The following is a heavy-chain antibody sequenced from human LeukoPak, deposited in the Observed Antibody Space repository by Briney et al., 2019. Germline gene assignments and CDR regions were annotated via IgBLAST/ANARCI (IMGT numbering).Heavy chain of an antibody. CDR1: GFTFCSYD. Sequence: GGSLRLSCAASGFTFCSYDMNWVRQAPGKGLEWVSAISGIGTSTYYADSVKGRFTISRDNSKNTLYLQMNSLRAEDTAVYYCATYRQVLLPFESWGQGTLVTVSS. CDR2: ISGIGTST. V-gene: IGHV3-23*01. J-gene: IGHJ4*02. CDR3: ATYRQVLLPFES. D-gene: IGHD2-8*02.